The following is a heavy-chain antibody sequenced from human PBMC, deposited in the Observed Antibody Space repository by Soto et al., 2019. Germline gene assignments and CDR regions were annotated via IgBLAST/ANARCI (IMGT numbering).Heavy chain of an antibody. CDR2: IDPSDSYT. D-gene: IGHD1-26*01. Sequence: GESLKISCKGSGYSFTSYWISWVRQMPGKGLEWMGRIDPSDSYTNYSPSFQGHVTISADKSISTAYLQWSSLKASDTAMYYWASQGSYNLSPWINWFDPWGQGTLVTVSS. CDR1: GYSFTSYW. V-gene: IGHV5-10-1*01. CDR3: ASQGSYNLSPWINWFDP. J-gene: IGHJ5*02.